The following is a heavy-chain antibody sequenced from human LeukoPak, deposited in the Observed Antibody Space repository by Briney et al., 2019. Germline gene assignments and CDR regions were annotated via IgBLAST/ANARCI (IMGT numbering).Heavy chain of an antibody. V-gene: IGHV4-59*01. CDR2: IYYSGST. CDR3: ARAGQGIWFERDYHYYYMDV. Sequence: SETLSLTCTVSGGSISSYYWSWIRQPPGKGLEWIGYIYYSGSTNYNPSLKSRVTISVDTSKNQFSLKLSSVTAADTAVYYCARAGQGIWFERDYHYYYMDVWGKGTTVTVSS. D-gene: IGHD3-10*01. J-gene: IGHJ6*03. CDR1: GGSISSYY.